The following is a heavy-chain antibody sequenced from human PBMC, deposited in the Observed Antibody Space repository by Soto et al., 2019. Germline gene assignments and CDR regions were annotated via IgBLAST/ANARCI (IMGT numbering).Heavy chain of an antibody. CDR2: INVYNGNK. CDR1: GYTFRSYS. Sequence: QVQLVQSGAEVKKPGASVKVSCKTSGYTFRSYSISWVRQAPGQGLEWMGWINVYNGNKKYAQNIQGRGTITTDTSTSTAYMELRSLRSDDTAVYYCARDLAVGWFDPWGQGTLVTVSS. V-gene: IGHV1-18*01. J-gene: IGHJ5*02. CDR3: ARDLAVGWFDP. D-gene: IGHD2-2*01.